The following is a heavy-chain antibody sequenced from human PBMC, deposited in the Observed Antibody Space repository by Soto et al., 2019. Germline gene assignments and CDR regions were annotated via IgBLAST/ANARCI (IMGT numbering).Heavy chain of an antibody. J-gene: IGHJ6*03. V-gene: IGHV4-39*01. Sequence: SETLSLTCTVSGGSISSGSYYWGWIRQPPGKGLEWIGSVYYSGSTYYNPSLKSRVTISVDSSKNQVSLKLTSVTAADTAAYYCARTPRTNYGRYYYYYYMDVWGKGTTVTVAS. CDR2: VYYSGST. CDR3: ARTPRTNYGRYYYYYYMDV. D-gene: IGHD4-17*01. CDR1: GGSISSGSYY.